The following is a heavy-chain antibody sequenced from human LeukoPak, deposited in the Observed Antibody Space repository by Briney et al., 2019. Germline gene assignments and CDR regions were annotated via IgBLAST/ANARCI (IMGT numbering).Heavy chain of an antibody. CDR3: ATDVRYCSSTSCGAFDI. V-gene: IGHV3-66*01. CDR2: IYSGGST. D-gene: IGHD2-2*01. J-gene: IGHJ3*02. CDR1: GFTVSSNY. Sequence: QPGGSLRLSCAASGFTVSSNYMSWVRQAPGKGLEWVSVIYSGGSTYYADSVKGRFTISRDNSKNTLYLQMNSLRAEDTAVYYCATDVRYCSSTSCGAFDIWGQGTMVTVSS.